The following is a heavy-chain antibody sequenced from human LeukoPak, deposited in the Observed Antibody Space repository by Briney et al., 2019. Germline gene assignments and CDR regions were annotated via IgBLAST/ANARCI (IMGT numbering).Heavy chain of an antibody. CDR3: ARGEGAIAVAGYFDY. CDR2: IYASGST. Sequence: PSETLSLTCSVSGASVSSSHWNWIRQSPGKGLEWIGRIYASGSTSYNPSLKSRVTISVDKSKKQFSLKLTSVTAADTAVYYCARGEGAIAVAGYFDYWGQGTLVTVSS. J-gene: IGHJ4*02. CDR1: GASVSSSH. V-gene: IGHV4-4*07. D-gene: IGHD6-19*01.